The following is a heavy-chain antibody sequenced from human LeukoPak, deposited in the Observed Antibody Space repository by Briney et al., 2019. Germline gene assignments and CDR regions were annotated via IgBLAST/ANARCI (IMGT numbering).Heavy chain of an antibody. J-gene: IGHJ4*02. V-gene: IGHV3-48*01. Sequence: GGSLRLSCAASGFTFSSYSMNWVRQAPGKGLEWVSYISSSSSTIYYADSVKGRFTISRDNSKNTLYLQMNSLRAEDTAVYYCARDILGYCSGGSCPVDYWGQGTLVTVSS. CDR2: ISSSSSTI. CDR1: GFTFSSYS. CDR3: ARDILGYCSGGSCPVDY. D-gene: IGHD2-15*01.